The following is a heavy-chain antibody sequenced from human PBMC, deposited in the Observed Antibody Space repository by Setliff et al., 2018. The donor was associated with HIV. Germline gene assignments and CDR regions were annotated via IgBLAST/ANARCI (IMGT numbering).Heavy chain of an antibody. CDR3: ARGPGTVTRFYYYYYYMDV. J-gene: IGHJ6*03. D-gene: IGHD4-17*01. CDR2: ISAYNGNT. CDR1: GYTFTNYG. V-gene: IGHV1-18*01. Sequence: ASVKVSCKASGYTFTNYGITWVRQAPGQGLEWMGWISAYNGNTNYSQNLQGRLTMTRNTSTGTVYMELSSLRSEDTAVYYCARGPGTVTRFYYYYYYMDVWGKGTTVTVSS.